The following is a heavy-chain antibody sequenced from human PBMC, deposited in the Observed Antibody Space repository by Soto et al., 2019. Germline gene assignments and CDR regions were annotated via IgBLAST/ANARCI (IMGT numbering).Heavy chain of an antibody. D-gene: IGHD3-9*01. Sequence: PGESLKISCKGSGYSFTSHWIGWVRQMPGKGLEWMGIIYPGDSDTRYSPSFQGQVTISADKSISTAYLQWSSLKASDTAMYYCARHSRYDILTGYLSPFDYWGQGTLVTVSS. CDR1: GYSFTSHW. CDR3: ARHSRYDILTGYLSPFDY. CDR2: IYPGDSDT. J-gene: IGHJ4*02. V-gene: IGHV5-51*01.